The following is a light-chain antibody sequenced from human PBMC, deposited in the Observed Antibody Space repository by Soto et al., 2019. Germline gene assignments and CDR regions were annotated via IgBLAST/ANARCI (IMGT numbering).Light chain of an antibody. CDR2: AAS. CDR3: QQSYSTPRT. Sequence: DIQMTQSPSSLSASVGERVTITCRASQSISRYLNWNQQKPGKAPKLLLYAASSYQSVVPSRFSGSGSGTDFTLTISSLQPEDFATYYCQQSYSTPRTFGQGTKVDIK. V-gene: IGKV1-39*01. J-gene: IGKJ1*01. CDR1: QSISRY.